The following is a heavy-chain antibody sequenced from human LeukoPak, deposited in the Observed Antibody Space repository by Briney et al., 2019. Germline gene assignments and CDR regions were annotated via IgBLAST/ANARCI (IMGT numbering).Heavy chain of an antibody. CDR3: AKRDGIAAAGTHAFDI. J-gene: IGHJ3*02. Sequence: PGGSLRLSCAASGFTFSSYAVSWVRQAPGKGLEWASAISGSGGSTYYADSVKGRFTISRDNSKNTLYLQMNSLRAEDTAVYYCAKRDGIAAAGTHAFDIWGQGTMVTVSS. V-gene: IGHV3-23*01. D-gene: IGHD6-13*01. CDR1: GFTFSSYA. CDR2: ISGSGGST.